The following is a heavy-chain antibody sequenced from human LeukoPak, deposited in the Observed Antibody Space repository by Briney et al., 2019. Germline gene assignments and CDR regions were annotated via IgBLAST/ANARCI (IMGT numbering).Heavy chain of an antibody. Sequence: GGSLRLSCAASGFSFSVYWMHWVRQAPGKGLVWVSHINSDGSSTNYADSVKGRFTISRDNAKNTLYLQMNSLRAEDTAVYYCARVFGQWLVSFDIWGQGTMVTVSS. J-gene: IGHJ3*02. CDR2: INSDGSST. V-gene: IGHV3-74*01. CDR3: ARVFGQWLVSFDI. D-gene: IGHD6-19*01. CDR1: GFSFSVYW.